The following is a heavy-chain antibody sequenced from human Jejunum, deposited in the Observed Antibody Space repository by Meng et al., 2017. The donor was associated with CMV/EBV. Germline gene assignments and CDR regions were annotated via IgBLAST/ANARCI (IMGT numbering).Heavy chain of an antibody. V-gene: IGHV1-2*02. CDR3: ATSSSGFDFWTDY. Sequence: SGYTFTGYYSHWVRQAPGQGLEWMGWLNPNSGDTTYAQQFQGRVTMTRDTSISTAYMELSRLRSDDTAVYYCATSSSGFDFWTDYWGQGTRVTSPQ. J-gene: IGHJ4*02. CDR2: LNPNSGDT. CDR1: GYTFTGYY. D-gene: IGHD5-12*01.